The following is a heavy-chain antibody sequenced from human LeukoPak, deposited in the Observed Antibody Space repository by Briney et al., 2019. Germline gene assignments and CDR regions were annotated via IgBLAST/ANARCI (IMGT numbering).Heavy chain of an antibody. CDR3: AKLTGKDVLRLRFDP. V-gene: IGHV3-23*01. J-gene: IGHJ5*02. CDR2: ISGSGGST. D-gene: IGHD3-3*01. Sequence: GGSLRLSCAASGFTFSSYAMSWVRQAPGKGLEWVSAISGSGGSTYYAESVKGRFTISRDNSKNTLYLQMNSLRAEDTAVYYCAKLTGKDVLRLRFDPWGQGTLVTVSS. CDR1: GFTFSSYA.